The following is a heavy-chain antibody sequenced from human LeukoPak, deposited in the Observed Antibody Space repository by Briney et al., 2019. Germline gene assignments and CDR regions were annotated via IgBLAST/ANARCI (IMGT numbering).Heavy chain of an antibody. D-gene: IGHD1-26*01. CDR3: TRDSGTYNWLDP. V-gene: IGHV3-73*01. CDR2: LDQKDNFYAT. Sequence: GGSLTLSCAASGFTFSGSAIHWARQSSGKGLEWVGNLDQKDNFYATTSAASVTGRFTISRDDSKNTAYLQMNSLKTEDTALYYCTRDSGTYNWLDPWGQGTLVTVSS. CDR1: GFTFSGSA. J-gene: IGHJ5*02.